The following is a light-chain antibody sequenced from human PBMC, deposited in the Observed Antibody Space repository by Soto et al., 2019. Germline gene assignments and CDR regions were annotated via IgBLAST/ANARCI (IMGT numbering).Light chain of an antibody. CDR1: DSNIGDNG. V-gene: IGLV1-36*01. CDR3: AAWDDSLNGPV. CDR2: YDD. J-gene: IGLJ3*02. Sequence: QSVLTQPPSVSDAPGQRVTISCSGSDSNIGDNGVNWYQQLPGKAPKLLIYYDDLLPSGVSDRFSASKSGTSASLAISGLQSEDEADYYCAAWDDSLNGPVFGGGTKLTVL.